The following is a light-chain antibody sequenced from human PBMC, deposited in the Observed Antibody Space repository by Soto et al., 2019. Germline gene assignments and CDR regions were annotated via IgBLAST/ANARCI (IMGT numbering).Light chain of an antibody. V-gene: IGKV1-5*01. J-gene: IGKJ1*01. Sequence: MPQSPATLSVSPGARVTLSCRASQSVSSYLDWYQQKPGKAPKLLIYDASSLESGVPARFSGSGSGTEFTLTISSLQPDDFATYYCQQYNSYWWTFGQGTKVDIK. CDR3: QQYNSYWWT. CDR2: DAS. CDR1: QSVSSY.